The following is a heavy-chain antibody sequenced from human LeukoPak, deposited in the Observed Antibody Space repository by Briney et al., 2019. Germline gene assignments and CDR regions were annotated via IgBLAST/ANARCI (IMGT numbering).Heavy chain of an antibody. CDR1: GYTFTGYY. CDR2: INPNSGGT. CDR3: ARVSRTVVTLNWFDP. V-gene: IGHV1-2*02. D-gene: IGHD3-22*01. Sequence: ASVKVSCKASGYTFTGYYMHWVRQAPGRGLEWMGWINPNSGGTNYAQKFQGRVTMTRDTSISTAYMELSRLRSDDTAVYYCARVSRTVVTLNWFDPWGQGTLVTVSS. J-gene: IGHJ5*02.